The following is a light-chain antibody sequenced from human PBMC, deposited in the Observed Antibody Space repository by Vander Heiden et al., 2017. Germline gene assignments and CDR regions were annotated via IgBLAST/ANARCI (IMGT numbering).Light chain of an antibody. CDR3: QQYDQLPHT. CDR2: SSS. V-gene: IGKV1-33*01. CDR1: RDISDY. Sequence: QMTQSPSSLSVSVGDRVTITCQASRDISDYLNWYQQKPVKAPKLLIYSSSTLKPGVPSRFGGSGSGRDFAFTINSLQPEDAATYYCQQYDQLPHTLGQWTRLEIK. J-gene: IGKJ2*01.